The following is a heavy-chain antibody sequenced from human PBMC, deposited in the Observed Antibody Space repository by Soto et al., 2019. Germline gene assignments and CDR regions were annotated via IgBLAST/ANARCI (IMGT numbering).Heavy chain of an antibody. CDR1: GSSMTSRRHF. CDR3: ARQENRYRGSYCYYYGMDV. V-gene: IGHV4-39*01. CDR2: IYYSGST. D-gene: IGHD1-26*01. J-gene: IGHJ6*01. Sequence: PXETLWLTFPLSGSSMTSRRHFWAWLRQPPGQGLEWIGTIYYSGSTYYNPSLKSPVTISVDTSNNQFSLRLTSVTAADTDVYYCARQENRYRGSYCYYYGMDVRRRGTTCTFSS.